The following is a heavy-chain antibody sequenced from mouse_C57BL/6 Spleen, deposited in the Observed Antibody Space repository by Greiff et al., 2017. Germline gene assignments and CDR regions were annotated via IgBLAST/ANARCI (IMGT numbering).Heavy chain of an antibody. V-gene: IGHV1-74*01. D-gene: IGHD1-1*01. CDR2: IHPSDSDT. CDR1: GYTFTSYW. J-gene: IGHJ3*01. Sequence: QVQLKQPGAELVKPGASVKVSCKASGYTFTSYWMHWVKQRPGQGLEWIGRIHPSDSDTNYNQKFKGKATLTVDKSSSTAYMQLSSLTSDDSAVYYWAMETRYGSSYGWFAYGGQGTLVTVSA. CDR3: AMETRYGSSYGWFAY.